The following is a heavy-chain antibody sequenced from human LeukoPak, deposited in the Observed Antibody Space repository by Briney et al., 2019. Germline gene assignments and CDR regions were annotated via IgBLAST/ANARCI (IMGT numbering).Heavy chain of an antibody. CDR2: INHSGST. CDR3: ASWDIVATSGSYYFDY. Sequence: SETLSLTCAVYGGSFSGYYWSWTRQPPGKGLEWIGEINHSGSTNYNPSLKSRVTISLDTSKNQFSLKLSSVTAADTAAYYCASWDIVATSGSYYFDYWGQGTLVTVSS. D-gene: IGHD5-12*01. V-gene: IGHV4-34*01. CDR1: GGSFSGYY. J-gene: IGHJ4*02.